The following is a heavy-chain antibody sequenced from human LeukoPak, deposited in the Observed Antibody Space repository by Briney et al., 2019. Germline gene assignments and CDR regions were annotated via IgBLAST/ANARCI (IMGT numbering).Heavy chain of an antibody. Sequence: GGSLRLSCAASGFTFDDYAVHWVRQAPGKGLEWVSGISWNSGSIGYADSAKGRFTISRDNAKNSLYLQMKSLRAEDAALYYCAKSSGSSTSCYTCWFDPWGQGTLVTVSS. V-gene: IGHV3-9*01. J-gene: IGHJ5*02. CDR1: GFTFDDYA. D-gene: IGHD2-2*02. CDR3: AKSSGSSTSCYTCWFDP. CDR2: ISWNSGSI.